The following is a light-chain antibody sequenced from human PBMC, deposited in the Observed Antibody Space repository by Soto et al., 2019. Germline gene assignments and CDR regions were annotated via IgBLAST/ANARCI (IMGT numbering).Light chain of an antibody. Sequence: ALTQPRSVSGSPGQSVTISCTGTSSDVGGYNYVSWYQQHPGKAPKLMIYDVSKRPSGVPDRFSGSKSGNTASLTISGLQAEDEADYYCCSYAGSYRVFGTGTKVTVL. CDR2: DVS. CDR3: CSYAGSYRV. J-gene: IGLJ1*01. CDR1: SSDVGGYNY. V-gene: IGLV2-11*01.